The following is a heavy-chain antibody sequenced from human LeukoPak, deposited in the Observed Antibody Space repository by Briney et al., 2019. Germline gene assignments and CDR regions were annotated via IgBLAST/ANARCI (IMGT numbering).Heavy chain of an antibody. CDR3: ASEARFGGVINWFDP. D-gene: IGHD3-16*01. CDR2: ISSSGSTI. V-gene: IGHV3-11*04. J-gene: IGHJ5*02. Sequence: PGGSLRLSCAASGFTFSDYYMSWIRQAPGKGLEWVSYISSSGSTIYYADSVKGRFTISRDNAKNSLYLQMNSLRAEDTAVHYCASEARFGGVINWFDPWGQGTLVTVSS. CDR1: GFTFSDYY.